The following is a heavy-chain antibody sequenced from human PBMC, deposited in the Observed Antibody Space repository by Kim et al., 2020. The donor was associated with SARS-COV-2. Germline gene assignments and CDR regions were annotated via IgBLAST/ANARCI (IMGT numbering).Heavy chain of an antibody. CDR2: INPNSGGT. CDR1: GYTFTGYY. CDR3: AGDAVLRYFDYGMDV. Sequence: ASVKVSCKASGYTFTGYYMHWVRQDPGQGLEWMGRINPNSGGTNYAQKFQGRVTMTRDTSISTAYMELSRLRSDDTAVYYCAGDAVLRYFDYGMDVWGQGTTVTVSS. D-gene: IGHD3-9*01. J-gene: IGHJ6*02. V-gene: IGHV1-2*06.